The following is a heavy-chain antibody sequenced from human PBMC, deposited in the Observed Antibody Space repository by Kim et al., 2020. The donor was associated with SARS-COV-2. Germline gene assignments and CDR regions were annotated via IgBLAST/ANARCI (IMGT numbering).Heavy chain of an antibody. V-gene: IGHV1-2*02. CDR3: ARDIDSSRWYSDSTYYDSGMDV. CDR1: GYTFTNYY. CDR2: INPNSGGA. Sequence: ASVKVSCKASGYTFTNYYIYWVRQAPGQGLEWMGWINPNSGGAKYAQKFQGRVTIMRDTSITTAYMELRRLTSDDTAVYYCARDIDSSRWYSDSTYYDSGMDVWGQGTTVIVSS. D-gene: IGHD3-22*01. J-gene: IGHJ6*02.